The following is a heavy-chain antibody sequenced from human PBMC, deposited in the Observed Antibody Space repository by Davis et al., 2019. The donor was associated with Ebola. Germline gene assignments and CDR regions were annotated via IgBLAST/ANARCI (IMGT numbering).Heavy chain of an antibody. CDR2: ISNNGDST. D-gene: IGHD3-3*01. CDR1: GFIFSSYT. V-gene: IGHV3-64D*06. J-gene: IGHJ6*02. Sequence: GGSLRLSCSASGFIFSSYTMHWVRQAPGKGLEYVSAISNNGDSTFYADSVKGRFTISRDNSKNTLYLQMSSLRAEDTAVYYCVKTQFVGWSYGMDVWGQGTTVTVSS. CDR3: VKTQFVGWSYGMDV.